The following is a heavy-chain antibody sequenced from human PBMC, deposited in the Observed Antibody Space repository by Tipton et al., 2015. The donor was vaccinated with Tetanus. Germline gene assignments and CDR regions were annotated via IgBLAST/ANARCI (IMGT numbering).Heavy chain of an antibody. CDR2: ISGSGDTT. D-gene: IGHD2-21*01. J-gene: IGHJ1*01. Sequence: SLRLSCAASGFTFNRYGINWVRQAPGKGLVRVSSISGSGDTTYYADSVRGRFTVSRDNSKDTVYLDVRSLRDEDTAVYYCATDGLPRGFVMVEATTQKYFRHWGRGTLVTVSS. V-gene: IGHV3-23*01. CDR1: GFTFNRYG. CDR3: ATDGLPRGFVMVEATTQKYFRH.